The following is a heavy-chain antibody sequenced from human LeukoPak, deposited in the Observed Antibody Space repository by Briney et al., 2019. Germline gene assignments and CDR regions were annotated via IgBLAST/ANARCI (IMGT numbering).Heavy chain of an antibody. D-gene: IGHD5-24*01. CDR2: IHYSGST. CDR1: GGSISGYY. Sequence: PSETLSLTCTVSGGSISGYYWSWIRQPPGKGLEWIAYIHYSGSTNYNPPLKSRLTISVDTSKNQLSLKLNSVPDADTAVYYCARHGQNDGYPLDYWGQGTLVSVSS. CDR3: ARHGQNDGYPLDY. V-gene: IGHV4-59*08. J-gene: IGHJ4*02.